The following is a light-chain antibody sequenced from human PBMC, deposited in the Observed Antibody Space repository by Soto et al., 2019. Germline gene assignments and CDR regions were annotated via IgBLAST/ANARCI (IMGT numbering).Light chain of an antibody. J-gene: IGLJ1*01. CDR2: EVN. Sequence: QSGVPQPPSASGSPGQSVAISCTGTSSEVGGYNYVSWYQLHPGKAPKLMIYEVNMRPSGVPDRFSGSKSGNSASLTVSGLRAEDEAYYYRRSYGGSNNSFFGIGSKVTVL. CDR1: SSEVGGYNY. V-gene: IGLV2-8*01. CDR3: RSYGGSNNSF.